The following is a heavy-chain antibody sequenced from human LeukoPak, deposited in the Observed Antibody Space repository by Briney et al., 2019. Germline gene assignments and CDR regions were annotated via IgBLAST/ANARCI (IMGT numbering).Heavy chain of an antibody. V-gene: IGHV4-31*03. CDR3: AREPGGEDYGVDY. CDR1: GGSISSGGYY. Sequence: SQTLSLTCTVSGGSISSGGYYWSWIRQHPGKGLEWIGYIYYSGSTYYNPSLKSRVTISVDTSKKQFSLKLSSVTAADTAVYYCAREPGGEDYGVDYWGQGTLVTVSS. J-gene: IGHJ4*02. CDR2: IYYSGST. D-gene: IGHD4-17*01.